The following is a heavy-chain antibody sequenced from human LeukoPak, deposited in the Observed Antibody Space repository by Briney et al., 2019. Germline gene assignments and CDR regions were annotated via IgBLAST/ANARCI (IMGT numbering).Heavy chain of an antibody. D-gene: IGHD2-8*01. CDR3: ARAFRYCTNGVCYSGSGALDY. CDR2: IYYSGST. V-gene: IGHV4-31*11. J-gene: IGHJ4*02. CDR1: GGSFSGYY. Sequence: SETLSLTCAVYGGSFSGYYWSWIRQHPGKGLEWIGYIYYSGSTYYNPSLKSRVTISVDTSKNQFSLKLSSVTAADTAVYYCARAFRYCTNGVCYSGSGALDYWGQGTLVTVSS.